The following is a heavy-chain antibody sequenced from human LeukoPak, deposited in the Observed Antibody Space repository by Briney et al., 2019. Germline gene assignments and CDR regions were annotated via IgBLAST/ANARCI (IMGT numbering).Heavy chain of an antibody. D-gene: IGHD3-22*01. V-gene: IGHV1-18*01. CDR1: GYTFTSYG. J-gene: IGHJ6*03. CDR3: ARGGYYYDSSGYPGRPRNAQLPYYYYMDV. CDR2: ISAYNGNT. Sequence: ASVKVSCKASGYTFTSYGISWVRQAPGQGLEWMGWISAYNGNTNYAQKLQGRVTMTTDTSTSTAYMELRSLRSDDTAVYYCARGGYYYDSSGYPGRPRNAQLPYYYYMDVWGKGTTVTVSS.